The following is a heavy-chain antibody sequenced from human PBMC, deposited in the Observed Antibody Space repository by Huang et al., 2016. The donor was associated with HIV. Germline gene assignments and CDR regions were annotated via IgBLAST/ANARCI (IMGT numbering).Heavy chain of an antibody. V-gene: IGHV4-34*01. CDR2: INHSGST. CDR3: ARGPDYYDSSGREAVDI. CDR1: GGSFSGYY. J-gene: IGHJ3*02. Sequence: QVQLQQWGEGLLKPSETMSLTCAVYGGSFSGYYWSWIRQPPGKGLEWSGEINHSGSTNYNPSRTSRVTIAVDTSKTKFSLKLNSVTAAATALYSCARGPDYYDSSGREAVDIWGQGTMVTVSS. D-gene: IGHD3-22*01.